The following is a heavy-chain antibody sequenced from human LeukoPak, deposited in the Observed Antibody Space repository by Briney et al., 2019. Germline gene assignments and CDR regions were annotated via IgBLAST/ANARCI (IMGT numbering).Heavy chain of an antibody. J-gene: IGHJ3*02. CDR2: INSDGSDT. CDR1: GFTFNSYW. V-gene: IGHV3-74*01. D-gene: IGHD2-15*01. CDR3: ARGGYHHGFDI. Sequence: TGGSLRLSCAASGFTFNSYWFHWVRQAPGKGLVWVSRINSDGSDTIYADSVKGRFTIFRDNAKSTVYLQMNSLKADDTAVYYCARGGYHHGFDIWGQGTMVTVSS.